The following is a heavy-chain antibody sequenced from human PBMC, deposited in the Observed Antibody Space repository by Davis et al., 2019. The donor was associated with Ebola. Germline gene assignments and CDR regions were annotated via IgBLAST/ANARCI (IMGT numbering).Heavy chain of an antibody. CDR3: ARALAEGDFYYYYYGMDV. D-gene: IGHD3-3*02. Sequence: GESLKISCAASGFTFSSYAMSWVRQAPGKGLEWVSAISGSGISTYYADSVKGRFTISRDNSKNTLYLQMNSLRAEDTAVYYCARALAEGDFYYYYYGMDVWGQGTTVTVSS. CDR1: GFTFSSYA. V-gene: IGHV3-23*01. J-gene: IGHJ6*02. CDR2: ISGSGIST.